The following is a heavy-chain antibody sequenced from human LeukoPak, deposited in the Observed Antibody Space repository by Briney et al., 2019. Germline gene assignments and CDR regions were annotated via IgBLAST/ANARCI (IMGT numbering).Heavy chain of an antibody. CDR2: INHSGST. CDR1: GGSFSGYY. Sequence: PSETLSLTCAVYGGSFSGYYWSWIRQPPGKGLEWIGEINHSGSTNYNPSLKSRVTISVDTSKNQFSLKLSSVTAADTAVYYCARVSLITMFRGVIRAWFDPWGQGTLVTVSS. CDR3: ARVSLITMFRGVIRAWFDP. V-gene: IGHV4-34*01. D-gene: IGHD3-10*01. J-gene: IGHJ5*02.